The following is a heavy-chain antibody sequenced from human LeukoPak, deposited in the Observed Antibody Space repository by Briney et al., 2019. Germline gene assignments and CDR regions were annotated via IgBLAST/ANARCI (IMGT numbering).Heavy chain of an antibody. D-gene: IGHD2-2*01. CDR1: GGTFSSYA. Sequence: SVEVSCKASGGTFSSYAISWGREAPGQGLEWMGGIIPIFGRANYAQKFQGRVTITTDESTSTAYMELSSLRSEDTAVYYCARDRGCSSTSCYRLSLFDYWGQGTLVTVSS. V-gene: IGHV1-69*05. J-gene: IGHJ4*02. CDR2: IIPIFGRA. CDR3: ARDRGCSSTSCYRLSLFDY.